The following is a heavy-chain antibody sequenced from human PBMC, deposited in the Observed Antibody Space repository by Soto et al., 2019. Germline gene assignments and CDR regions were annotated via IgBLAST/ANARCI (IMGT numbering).Heavy chain of an antibody. CDR2: INPNSGGT. J-gene: IGHJ5*02. CDR3: ARDSPGYDFRSGYSHNWFDP. V-gene: IGHV1-2*02. D-gene: IGHD3-3*01. Sequence: ASVKVSCKASGYTFTGYYMHWVRQAPGQGLEWMGWINPNSGGTNYAQKFQGRVTMTRDTSISTAYMELSKLRSDDTAVYYCARDSPGYDFRSGYSHNWFDPWGQGILVTVSS. CDR1: GYTFTGYY.